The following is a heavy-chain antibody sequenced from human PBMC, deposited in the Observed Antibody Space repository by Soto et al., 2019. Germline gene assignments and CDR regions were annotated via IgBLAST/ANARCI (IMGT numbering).Heavy chain of an antibody. Sequence: QVQLQELGPGLVKPSGTLSLTCAVSGGSISSSSWWSWGRQSPGKGLEWIGEIFESGATNYNPSLKSRLTMSVDKSKNQCSLNLSSLTAADTAVYFCTTSHAGELNNWGQGTLVTVSS. D-gene: IGHD1-7*01. V-gene: IGHV4-4*02. CDR2: IFESGAT. J-gene: IGHJ4*02. CDR3: TTSHAGELNN. CDR1: GGSISSSSW.